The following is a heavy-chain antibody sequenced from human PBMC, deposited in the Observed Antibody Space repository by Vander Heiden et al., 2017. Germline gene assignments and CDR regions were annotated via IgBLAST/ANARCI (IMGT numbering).Heavy chain of an antibody. V-gene: IGHV3-9*01. CDR2: ISWNSGSI. J-gene: IGHJ4*02. CDR3: AKAPNAYASSFDY. Sequence: EVQLVESGGGLVQPGRSLRLSCAASGFTFDDYAMHWVRQAPGKGLEWVSGISWNSGSIGYADSVKGRFTISRDNAKNSLYLQMNSLRAEDTALYYCAKAPNAYASSFDYWGQGTLVTVSS. D-gene: IGHD3-16*01. CDR1: GFTFDDYA.